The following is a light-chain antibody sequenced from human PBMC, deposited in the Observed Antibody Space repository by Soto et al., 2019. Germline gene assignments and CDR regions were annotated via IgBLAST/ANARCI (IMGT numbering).Light chain of an antibody. Sequence: DIAMTQSPDSLAVSLGERATINCKSSQSVLFSSNNQNYLAWYQQKPGQPPKLLIYWASTRESGVPDRFSGSGSGTDFTLTISSLQAEDVAVYYCQQYYTTPPWTFGQGTKVEIK. CDR3: QQYYTTPPWT. J-gene: IGKJ1*01. CDR2: WAS. V-gene: IGKV4-1*01. CDR1: QSVLFSSNNQNY.